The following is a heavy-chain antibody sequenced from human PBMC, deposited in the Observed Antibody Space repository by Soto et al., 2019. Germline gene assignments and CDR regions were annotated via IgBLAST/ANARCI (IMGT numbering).Heavy chain of an antibody. J-gene: IGHJ6*02. D-gene: IGHD3-16*02. V-gene: IGHV3-30-3*01. CDR3: ARGDQYDILLRYYAMDV. Sequence: QVQLVESGGGVVQPGTSLRLSCVASGFTFSKFDMHWIRQTPDKRLQWVAFIAYDGINKYYTGSVKGRFTVSRDNSKNTVSLQRNNLGLEDMATYVCARGDQYDILLRYYAMDVWGLGATVSISS. CDR1: GFTFSKFD. CDR2: IAYDGINK.